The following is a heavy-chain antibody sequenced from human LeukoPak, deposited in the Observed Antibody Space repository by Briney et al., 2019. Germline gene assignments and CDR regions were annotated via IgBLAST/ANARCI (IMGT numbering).Heavy chain of an antibody. V-gene: IGHV3-7*01. Sequence: GGSLRLSCAASGFTFRDYWMTWVRQAPGKGPEWVANIKQDGSEKYYVDSVRGRFTISRDNAKNSLFLQMNSLRVEDTAVYYCARRGGSSSRRSPIDYWGQGTLVTVSS. J-gene: IGHJ4*02. CDR2: IKQDGSEK. CDR1: GFTFRDYW. CDR3: ARRGGSSSRRSPIDY. D-gene: IGHD6-6*01.